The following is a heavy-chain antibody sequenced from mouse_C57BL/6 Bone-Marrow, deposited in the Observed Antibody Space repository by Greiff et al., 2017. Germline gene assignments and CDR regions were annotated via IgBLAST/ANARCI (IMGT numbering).Heavy chain of an antibody. Sequence: EVQGVESGGDLVKPGGSLKLSCAASGFTFSSYGMSWVRQTPDKRLEWVATISSGGSYTYYPDSVKGRFTISRDNAKNTLYLQMSSLKSEDTAMYYCARGGYGSPFDYWGQGTTLTVSS. V-gene: IGHV5-6*01. CDR3: ARGGYGSPFDY. CDR2: ISSGGSYT. CDR1: GFTFSSYG. J-gene: IGHJ2*01. D-gene: IGHD1-1*01.